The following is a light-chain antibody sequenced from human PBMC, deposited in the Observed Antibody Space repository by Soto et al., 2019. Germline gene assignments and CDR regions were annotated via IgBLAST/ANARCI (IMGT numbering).Light chain of an antibody. CDR3: CSYAGSSTSI. CDR1: SSDVGNYKY. Sequence: QSVLTQPRSLSGSPGQSVTISCAGTSSDVGNYKYVSWYQQHPGKVPKLIIYDVTKRPSGVPDRFSGSKSGNTASLTISGLQTDDEADYYCCSYAGSSTSIFGGGTKLTVL. CDR2: DVT. J-gene: IGLJ2*01. V-gene: IGLV2-11*01.